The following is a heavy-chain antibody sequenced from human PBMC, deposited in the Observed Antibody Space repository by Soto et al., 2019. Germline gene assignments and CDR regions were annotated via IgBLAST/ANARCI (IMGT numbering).Heavy chain of an antibody. CDR2: ISYDGSNK. CDR3: AKGILAATIGPYAMDV. CDR1: GFSFSSYA. V-gene: IGHV3-30*18. Sequence: QVQMVESGGGVVQPGTSLRLSCAASGFSFSSYAMHWVRLTPGKGLEWLGVISYDGSNKYYADFVRGRFTISRDRSKNTLYLQVNSLRAEDTAVYYCAKGILAATIGPYAMDVWGQGTTVTVSS. J-gene: IGHJ6*02. D-gene: IGHD6-13*01.